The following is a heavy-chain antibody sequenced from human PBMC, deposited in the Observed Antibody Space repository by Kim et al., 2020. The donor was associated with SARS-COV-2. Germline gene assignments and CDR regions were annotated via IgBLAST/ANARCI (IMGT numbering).Heavy chain of an antibody. J-gene: IGHJ4*02. CDR1: XGXXSXYA. V-gene: IGHV1-69*13. D-gene: IGHD6-19*01. Sequence: SVKVSCKAXXGXXSXYAISWVRQAPGQGLEWMGGIIPIFGTANYAQKFQGRVTITADESTSTDYMELSSLRSEDTAVYYCAIYSSGGIFYFDYWGQGTLVTVSS. CDR3: AIYSSGGIFYFDY. CDR2: IIPIFGTA.